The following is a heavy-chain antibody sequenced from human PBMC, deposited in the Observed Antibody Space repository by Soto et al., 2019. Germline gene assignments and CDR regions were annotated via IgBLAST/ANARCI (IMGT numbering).Heavy chain of an antibody. CDR2: MNPNSGNT. J-gene: IGHJ5*02. V-gene: IGHV1-8*01. CDR3: ASGAGVNNWFDP. CDR1: GYTFTSYD. D-gene: IGHD3-3*01. Sequence: ASVKVSCKASGYTFTSYDINWVRQATGQGLEWMGWMNPNSGNTGYAQKFQGRVTMTRNTSISTAYMELSSLRSEDTAVYYCASGAGVNNWFDPWGQGTLVTVSS.